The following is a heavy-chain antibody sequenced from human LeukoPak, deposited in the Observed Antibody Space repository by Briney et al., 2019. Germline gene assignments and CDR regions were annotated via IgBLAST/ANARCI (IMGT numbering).Heavy chain of an antibody. Sequence: PSETLSLTCTVSGGSISSSSYYWGWIRQPPGKGLEWIGYIYYSGSTNYNPSLKSRVTISVDTSKNQFSLKLSSVTAADTAVYYCARDRDGYNDYWGQGTLVTVSS. V-gene: IGHV4-61*05. D-gene: IGHD5-24*01. CDR3: ARDRDGYNDY. CDR1: GGSISSSSYY. J-gene: IGHJ4*02. CDR2: IYYSGST.